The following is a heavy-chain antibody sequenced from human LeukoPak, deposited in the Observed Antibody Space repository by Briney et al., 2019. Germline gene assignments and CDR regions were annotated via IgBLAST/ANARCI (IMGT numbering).Heavy chain of an antibody. D-gene: IGHD3-16*02. J-gene: IGHJ4*02. CDR2: IWYDGSNK. V-gene: IGHV3-33*08. CDR1: GFTFSSYG. CDR3: ARDPYAGMITFGGVIAPNPYFDY. Sequence: GGSLRLSCAASGFTFSSYGMPWVRQAPGKGLEWVAVIWYDGSNKYYADSVKGRFTISRDNSKNTLYLQMNSLRAEDTAVYYCARDPYAGMITFGGVIAPNPYFDYWGQGTLVTVSS.